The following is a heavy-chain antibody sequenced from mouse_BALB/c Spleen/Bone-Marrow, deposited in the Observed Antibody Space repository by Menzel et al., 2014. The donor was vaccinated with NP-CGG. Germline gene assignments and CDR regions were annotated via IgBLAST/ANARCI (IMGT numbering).Heavy chain of an antibody. D-gene: IGHD1-1*01. CDR2: INNNGGST. Sequence: EVKLVESGGGLVQPGGSLKLSCVASGFTFSSYGMSWVRQTPDKRLELVATINNNGGSTYYPDSVKGQFTISRDNAKNTLYLQMSSLKSEDTAMYYCASVYGWYFDVWGAGTTVTVSS. CDR3: ASVYGWYFDV. J-gene: IGHJ1*01. V-gene: IGHV5-6-3*01. CDR1: GFTFSSYG.